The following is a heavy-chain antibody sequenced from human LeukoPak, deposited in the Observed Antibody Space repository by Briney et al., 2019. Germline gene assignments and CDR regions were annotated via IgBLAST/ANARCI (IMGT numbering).Heavy chain of an antibody. CDR3: AIFRYSQLPTGRVDY. D-gene: IGHD2-2*01. Sequence: KPGGSLRLSCAASGFTFSSYSMNWVRQAPGKGLDWVSSISSSSSYIYYADSVKGRFTISRDNAKDSLYLQMNSLRAEDTAVYYCAIFRYSQLPTGRVDYWGQGTLVTVSS. V-gene: IGHV3-21*01. CDR2: ISSSSSYI. J-gene: IGHJ4*02. CDR1: GFTFSSYS.